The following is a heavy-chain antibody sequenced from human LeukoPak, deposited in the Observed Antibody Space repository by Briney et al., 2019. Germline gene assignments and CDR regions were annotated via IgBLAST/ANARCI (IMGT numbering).Heavy chain of an antibody. V-gene: IGHV3-30*18. CDR1: GFTFSNYG. D-gene: IGHD3-10*01. CDR2: ISYDGSNK. CDR3: AKELLWFGELLEYYFDY. J-gene: IGHJ4*02. Sequence: GRSLRLSCAASGFTFSNYGMHWVHQAPGKGLEWVAVISYDGSNKYYADSVKGRFTISRDNSKNTLYLQMNSLRAEDTAAYYCAKELLWFGELLEYYFDYWGQGTLVTVSS.